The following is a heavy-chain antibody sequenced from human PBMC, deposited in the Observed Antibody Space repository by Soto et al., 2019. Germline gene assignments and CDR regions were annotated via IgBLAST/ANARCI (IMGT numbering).Heavy chain of an antibody. CDR2: IYWDNDK. D-gene: IGHD3-16*01. CDR1: GFSLSTTGEG. V-gene: IGHV2-5*02. CDR3: ARSLCLGEPH. J-gene: IGHJ4*02. Sequence: SAAKLGTPTQTLTLTCSFPGFSLSTTGEGVGWIRQSPGKALEWLAIIYWDNDKRYSPSLKSRVTITKDTSKTQVVLTVTNMDLLDTGTDYCARSLCLGEPHRGQGALDPVSS.